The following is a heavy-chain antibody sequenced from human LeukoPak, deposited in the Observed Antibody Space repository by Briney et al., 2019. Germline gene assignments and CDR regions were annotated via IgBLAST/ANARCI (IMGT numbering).Heavy chain of an antibody. CDR1: GGSISSSNW. V-gene: IGHV4-4*02. J-gene: IGHJ4*02. CDR2: IYYSGST. D-gene: IGHD2-8*01. CDR3: ARGYCTNGVCYFPSGYYFDY. Sequence: PSGTLSLTCAVSGGSISSSNWWSWVRQPPGKGLEWIGYIYYSGSTNYNPSLKSRVTISVDTSKNQFSLKLSSVTAADTAVYYCARGYCTNGVCYFPSGYYFDYWGQGTLVTVSS.